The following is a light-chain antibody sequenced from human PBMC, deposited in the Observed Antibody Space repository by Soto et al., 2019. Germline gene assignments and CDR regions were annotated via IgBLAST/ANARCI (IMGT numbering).Light chain of an antibody. CDR2: KSS. CDR1: EEVRSW. V-gene: IGKV1-5*03. Sequence: DVQMTQSPLTLSASVGDRVTITCRASEEVRSWLAWYQQKPGKAPKLLIYKSSTLESGVPSRVSGYESGTDFTLTISSLEPEDVATYYCQQYNLYPFSFGPGT. CDR3: QQYNLYPFS. J-gene: IGKJ3*01.